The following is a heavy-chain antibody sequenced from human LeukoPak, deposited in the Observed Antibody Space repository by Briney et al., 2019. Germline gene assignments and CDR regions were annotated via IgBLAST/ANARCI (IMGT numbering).Heavy chain of an antibody. Sequence: SVKVSCKASGGTFSSYAISWVRQAPGQGLEWMGGIIPIFGTANYAQKFQGRVTITADESTSTAYMELSSLRSEDTAVYYCANLYCSSTSCYIPDAFDIWGQGTMVTVSS. CDR2: IIPIFGTA. CDR1: GGTFSSYA. J-gene: IGHJ3*02. D-gene: IGHD2-2*02. V-gene: IGHV1-69*01. CDR3: ANLYCSSTSCYIPDAFDI.